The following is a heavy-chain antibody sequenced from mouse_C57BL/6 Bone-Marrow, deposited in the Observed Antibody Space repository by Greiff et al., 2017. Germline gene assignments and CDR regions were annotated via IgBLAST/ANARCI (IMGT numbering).Heavy chain of an antibody. D-gene: IGHD2-3*01. Sequence: QVQLKQPGAELVMPGASVKLSCKASGYTFTSYWMHWVKQRPGQGLEWIGEIDPSDSYTNYNQKFKGKSTLTVDKSSSTAYMQLSSLTSEDAAVYYGARWDGYYRPWFAYWGQGTLVTVSA. J-gene: IGHJ3*01. CDR1: GYTFTSYW. V-gene: IGHV1-69*01. CDR3: ARWDGYYRPWFAY. CDR2: IDPSDSYT.